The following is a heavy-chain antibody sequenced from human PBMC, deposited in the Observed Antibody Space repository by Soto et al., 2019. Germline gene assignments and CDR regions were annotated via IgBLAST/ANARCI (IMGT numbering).Heavy chain of an antibody. V-gene: IGHV1-18*04. J-gene: IGHJ6*02. D-gene: IGHD6-13*01. CDR1: GYTFTSYG. Sequence: QVQLVQSGAEVKKPGASVKVSCKASGYTFTSYGIIWVRQAPGLGLEWMGWISAYNGNTNYAQTLQGRVTMTTDTTTSTAYMELRSPRSDDTAVDYCARDGRVYSSSWYGMDVWGQGTTVTVSS. CDR3: ARDGRVYSSSWYGMDV. CDR2: ISAYNGNT.